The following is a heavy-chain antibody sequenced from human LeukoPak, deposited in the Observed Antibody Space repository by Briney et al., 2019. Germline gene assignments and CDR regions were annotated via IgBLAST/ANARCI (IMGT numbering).Heavy chain of an antibody. CDR2: IYYSGST. Sequence: SSETLSLICTVSGGSISSYYWSWIRQPPGKGLEWIGYIYYSGSTNYNPSLKSRVTISVDTSKNQFSLKLTSVTAADTAVYYCARLYLPATRFDYWGQGTLVTVSS. D-gene: IGHD5-24*01. CDR3: ARLYLPATRFDY. V-gene: IGHV4-59*08. J-gene: IGHJ4*02. CDR1: GGSISSYY.